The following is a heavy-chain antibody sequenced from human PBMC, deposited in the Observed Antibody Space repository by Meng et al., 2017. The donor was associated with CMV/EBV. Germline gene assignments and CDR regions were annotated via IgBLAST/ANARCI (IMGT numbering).Heavy chain of an antibody. Sequence: GGSLRLSCAASGFTFRTYGMHWVRQAPGKGLEWVSSISSSSSYIYYADSVKGRFTISRDNAKNSLYLQMNSLRAEDTAVYYCARDAKYYYDSSGYPSTGRGIDPWGQGTLVTVSS. CDR3: ARDAKYYYDSSGYPSTGRGIDP. V-gene: IGHV3-21*01. D-gene: IGHD3-22*01. CDR1: GFTFRTYG. J-gene: IGHJ5*02. CDR2: ISSSSSYI.